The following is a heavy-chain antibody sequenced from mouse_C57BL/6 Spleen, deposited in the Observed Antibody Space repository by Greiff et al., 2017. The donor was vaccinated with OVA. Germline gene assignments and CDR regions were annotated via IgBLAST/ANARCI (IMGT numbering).Heavy chain of an antibody. Sequence: SGAELVRPGASVTLSCKASGYTFTDYEMHWVKQTPVHGLEWIGAIDPETGGTAYNQKFKGKAILTADKSSSTAYMELRSLTSEDSAVYYCTPIATVKVGYWGQGTTLTVSS. CDR3: TPIATVKVGY. CDR2: IDPETGGT. CDR1: GYTFTDYE. D-gene: IGHD1-1*01. J-gene: IGHJ2*01. V-gene: IGHV1-15*01.